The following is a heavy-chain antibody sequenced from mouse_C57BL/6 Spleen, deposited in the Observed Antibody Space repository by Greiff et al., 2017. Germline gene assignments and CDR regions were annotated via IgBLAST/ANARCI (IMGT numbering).Heavy chain of an antibody. CDR1: GFTFSSYA. CDR2: ISDGGSYT. V-gene: IGHV5-4*01. CDR3: ERERGYYYGSSPNYFDY. D-gene: IGHD1-1*01. Sequence: EVQLVESGGGLVKPGGSLKLSCAASGFTFSSYAMSWVRQTPEQRLEWVATISDGGSYTYYPDNVKGRFTLSRDNAKNNLYLQMSHLKSEETDMEDCERERGYYYGSSPNYFDYGGQGTMLTVSA. J-gene: IGHJ2*01.